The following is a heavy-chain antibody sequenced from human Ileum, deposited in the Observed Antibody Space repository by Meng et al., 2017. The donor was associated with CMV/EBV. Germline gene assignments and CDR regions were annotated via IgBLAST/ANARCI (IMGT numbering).Heavy chain of an antibody. CDR1: GYLFTGHY. J-gene: IGHJ5*02. D-gene: IGHD1-1*01. Sequence: SGKASGYLFTGHYIPLMRQAPGQGLEWMGWINTNSRDTKYAQNFQGRVTLTRDTSISTVYMEMISLRSDDTAVYYCARGTGSSRFDTWGQGSLVTVSS. CDR3: ARGTGSSRFDT. V-gene: IGHV1-2*02. CDR2: INTNSRDT.